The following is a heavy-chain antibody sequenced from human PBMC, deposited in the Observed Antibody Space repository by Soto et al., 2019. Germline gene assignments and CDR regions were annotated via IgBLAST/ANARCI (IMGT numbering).Heavy chain of an antibody. CDR3: ARDEYYDSSGYPVAWFDP. J-gene: IGHJ5*02. D-gene: IGHD3-22*01. V-gene: IGHV3-48*02. CDR2: ISSSSSTI. Sequence: GGSLRLSCAASGFTFSSYSMNWVRQAPGKGLEWVSYISSSSSTIYCADSVKGRFTISRDNAKNSLYLQMNSLRDEDTAVYYCARDEYYDSSGYPVAWFDPWGQGTLVTVS. CDR1: GFTFSSYS.